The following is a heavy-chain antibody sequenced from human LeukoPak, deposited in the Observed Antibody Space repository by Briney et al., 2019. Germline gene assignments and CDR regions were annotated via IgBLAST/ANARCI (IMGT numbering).Heavy chain of an antibody. Sequence: SETLSPSCTVSGGSISSSSYYWGWIRQPPGKGLEWIGSIYYSGSTYYNPSLKSRVTISVDTSKNQFSLRLSSVTAADTAVYYCATRHGVVVAAIDAFDIWGQGTMVTVSS. D-gene: IGHD2-15*01. V-gene: IGHV4-39*01. J-gene: IGHJ3*02. CDR2: IYYSGST. CDR3: ATRHGVVVAAIDAFDI. CDR1: GGSISSSSYY.